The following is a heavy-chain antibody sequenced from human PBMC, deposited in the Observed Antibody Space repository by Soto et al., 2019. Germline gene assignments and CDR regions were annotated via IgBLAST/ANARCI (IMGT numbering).Heavy chain of an antibody. CDR1: GYTFTDYG. V-gene: IGHV1-18*01. CDR3: ARDRGSGSYYLGPYFFDY. Sequence: QVRLLQSGAEVKKPGASVRVSCKASGYTFTDYGFSWVRQAPGQGLEWMGWITPYTGNTNFAQKFQGRVTMATDRFTRTAYMDLRSLTSDDTAVYYCARDRGSGSYYLGPYFFDYWGQGTLVTVSS. D-gene: IGHD1-26*01. J-gene: IGHJ4*02. CDR2: ITPYTGNT.